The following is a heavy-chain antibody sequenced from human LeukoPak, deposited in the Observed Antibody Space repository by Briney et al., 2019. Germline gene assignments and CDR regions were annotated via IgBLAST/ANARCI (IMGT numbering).Heavy chain of an antibody. CDR3: ARQYNWNDVAAFDI. Sequence: GGSLRLSCEGSGFTFNGYAFSWVRQAPGKGLEWVSSISSSSSFIYYADSVKGRFTISRDNAKNSLYLQMNSLRAEDTAVYYCARQYNWNDVAAFDIWGQGTMVTVSS. V-gene: IGHV3-21*01. CDR1: GFTFNGYA. J-gene: IGHJ3*02. D-gene: IGHD1-20*01. CDR2: ISSSSSFI.